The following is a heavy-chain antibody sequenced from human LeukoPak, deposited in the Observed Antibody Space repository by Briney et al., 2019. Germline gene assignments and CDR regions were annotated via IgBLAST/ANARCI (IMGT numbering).Heavy chain of an antibody. CDR1: GGSFSGYY. CDR2: INHSGST. J-gene: IGHJ4*02. CDR3: ASWPPFDY. V-gene: IGHV4-34*01. Sequence: SETLSLTCAVYGGSFSGYYRSWIRQPPGKGLEWIGEINHSGSTNYNPSLKSRVTISVDTSKNQFSLKLSSVTAADTAVYYCASWPPFDYWGQGTLVTVSS.